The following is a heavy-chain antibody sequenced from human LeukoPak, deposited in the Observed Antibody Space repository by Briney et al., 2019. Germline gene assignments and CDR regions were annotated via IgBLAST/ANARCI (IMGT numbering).Heavy chain of an antibody. CDR3: ARGVKDDFWSGYFRFDS. CDR1: GASISNSSHY. V-gene: IGHV4-39*07. CDR2: IYYTGTT. Sequence: SETLSLTCIVSGASISNSSHYWGWIRQPPGKGLEWIGNIYYTGTTYYAPSLKSRVTISIDTSKSQFSLKLRSVTAADTAVYYCARGVKDDFWSGYFRFDSWGQGSLVTVFS. J-gene: IGHJ4*02. D-gene: IGHD3-3*01.